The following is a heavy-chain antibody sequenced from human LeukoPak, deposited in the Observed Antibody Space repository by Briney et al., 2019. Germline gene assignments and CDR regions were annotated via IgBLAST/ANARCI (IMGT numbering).Heavy chain of an antibody. D-gene: IGHD3-9*01. Sequence: GSSVKLSCKASGGTFSSYAISWVRQAPGQGLEWMGGIIPIFGTANYAQNFQGRVTITADESTSTAYMELSSLRSEDTAVYYCARPHYDILTGYLRGWFDPWGQGTLVTVSS. CDR3: ARPHYDILTGYLRGWFDP. CDR1: GGTFSSYA. V-gene: IGHV1-69*01. J-gene: IGHJ5*02. CDR2: IIPIFGTA.